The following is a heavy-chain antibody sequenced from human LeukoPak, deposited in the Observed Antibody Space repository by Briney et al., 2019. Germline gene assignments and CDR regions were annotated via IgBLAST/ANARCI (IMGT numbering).Heavy chain of an antibody. V-gene: IGHV3-33*01. D-gene: IGHD6-6*01. Sequence: GSSLRLSCAASVFTFSDYAMHWVRQAPGKGLEWVAVIWYDGSDKYYADSVKGRFTISRDNSKNALYLQMNSLRAEDTAVYYCARGGYSSSTICDYWGQGTLVTVSS. J-gene: IGHJ4*02. CDR2: IWYDGSDK. CDR1: VFTFSDYA. CDR3: ARGGYSSSTICDY.